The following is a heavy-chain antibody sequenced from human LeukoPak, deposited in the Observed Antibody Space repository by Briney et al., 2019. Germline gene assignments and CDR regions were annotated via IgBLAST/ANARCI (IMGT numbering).Heavy chain of an antibody. J-gene: IGHJ4*02. CDR3: ARDHRLRLEDY. V-gene: IGHV3-7*01. Sequence: GGSLKLSCAASGFTFSSYWVSWVRQAPGKGLEWVANIKQDGSEKYYVDSVKGRFTISRDNAKNSLYLQMNSLRAEDTAVYYCARDHRLRLEDYWGQGTLVTVSS. D-gene: IGHD4-17*01. CDR2: IKQDGSEK. CDR1: GFTFSSYW.